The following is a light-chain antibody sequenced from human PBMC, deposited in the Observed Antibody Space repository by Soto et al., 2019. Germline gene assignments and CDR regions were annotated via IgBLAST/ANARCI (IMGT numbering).Light chain of an antibody. J-gene: IGKJ1*01. CDR2: AAS. CDR3: QQSYSTTRT. CDR1: QSISSY. V-gene: IGKV1-39*01. Sequence: DIHMTQSPSSLSASVGDRVTITCRESQSISSYLNWYQQKLGKAPKLLIYAASSLQSGVPSRFSGSGSGTDFTLTISSLQPEDFATYYCQQSYSTTRTFGQGTKVDIK.